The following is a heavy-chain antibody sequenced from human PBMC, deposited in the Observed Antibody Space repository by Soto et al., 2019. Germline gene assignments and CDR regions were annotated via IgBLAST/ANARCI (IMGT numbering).Heavy chain of an antibody. J-gene: IGHJ6*03. CDR1: GFTFSTYA. CDR2: ITTSGGNT. Sequence: PGGSLRLSCAASGFTFSTYAMSWVRQAPGKGLKWVSTITTSGGNTYYADSVQGRFTISRDNSKNTLYLQMNSLRAEDTAVYYCAGRYCTNGVCYTNYYYYIDGWGKGTTVTVSS. D-gene: IGHD2-8*01. V-gene: IGHV3-23*01. CDR3: AGRYCTNGVCYTNYYYYIDG.